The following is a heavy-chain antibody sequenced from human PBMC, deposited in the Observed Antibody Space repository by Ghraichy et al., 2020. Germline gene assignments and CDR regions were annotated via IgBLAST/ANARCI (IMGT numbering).Heavy chain of an antibody. CDR3: AKDIARVGIVVVPAAIPGLDDAFDI. Sequence: GGSLRLSCAASGFTFDDYTMHWVRQAPGKGLEWVSLISWDGGSTYYADSVKGRFTISRDNSKNSLYLQMNSLRTEDTALYYCAKDIARVGIVVVPAAIPGLDDAFDIWGQGTMVTVSS. CDR1: GFTFDDYT. CDR2: ISWDGGST. J-gene: IGHJ3*02. D-gene: IGHD2-2*02. V-gene: IGHV3-43*01.